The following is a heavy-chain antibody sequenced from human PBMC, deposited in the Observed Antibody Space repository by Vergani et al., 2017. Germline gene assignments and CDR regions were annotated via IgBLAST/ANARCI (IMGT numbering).Heavy chain of an antibody. D-gene: IGHD2-2*01. CDR2: IYYSGST. J-gene: IGHJ3*02. V-gene: IGHV4-31*03. CDR1: GGSISSGGYY. Sequence: QVQLQESGPGLVKPSQTLSLTCTVSGGSISSGGYYWSWIRQHPGKGLEWIGYIYYSGSTYYNPSLKSRVTISVETSKNQFSLKLSSVTAADTAVYYCARAPIYCSSTSCYLDAFDIWGQGTMVTVSS. CDR3: ARAPIYCSSTSCYLDAFDI.